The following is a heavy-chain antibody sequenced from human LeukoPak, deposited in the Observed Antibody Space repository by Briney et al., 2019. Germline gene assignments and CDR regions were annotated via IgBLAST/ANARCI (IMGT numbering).Heavy chain of an antibody. CDR3: AKNSLSYGDYAGPLDI. V-gene: IGHV3-30*02. CDR2: IRYEGSNK. J-gene: IGHJ3*02. D-gene: IGHD4-17*01. Sequence: GGSLRLSCAASGFTFSNYGMHWVRQAPGKGLEWVAFIRYEGSNKYYGDSVKGRFTISRDNSKNTLYLLMTSLTAEDTAVYYCAKNSLSYGDYAGPLDIWGQGTMVTVSS. CDR1: GFTFSNYG.